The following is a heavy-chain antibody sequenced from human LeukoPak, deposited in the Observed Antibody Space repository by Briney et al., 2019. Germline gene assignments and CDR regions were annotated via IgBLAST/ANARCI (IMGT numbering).Heavy chain of an antibody. CDR1: GGSFSGYY. J-gene: IGHJ3*02. V-gene: IGHV4-34*01. CDR3: ASRVSRQQLVLRAFDI. Sequence: PSETLSLTCAVYGGSFSGYYWSCIRQPPGKGLEWIGEINHRVSTNYNPSLKSRVTISVDTSKNQFSLKLSSVTAADTAVYYCASRVSRQQLVLRAFDIWGQGTMVTVSS. CDR2: INHRVST. D-gene: IGHD6-13*01.